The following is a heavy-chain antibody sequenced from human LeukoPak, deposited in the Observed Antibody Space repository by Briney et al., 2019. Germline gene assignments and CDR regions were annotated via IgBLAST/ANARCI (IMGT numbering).Heavy chain of an antibody. CDR2: IYHSGST. V-gene: IGHV4-4*02. CDR1: GGSISSSNW. CDR3: ARAYYDSSGYLNYYYYYMDV. Sequence: PSGTLSLTCAVSGGSISSSNWWSWVRQPPGKGLEWIGEIYHSGSTNYNPSLKSRVTISVDKSKNQFSLKLSSVTAADTAVYYCARAYYDSSGYLNYYYYYMDVWGKGTTVTVSS. J-gene: IGHJ6*03. D-gene: IGHD3-22*01.